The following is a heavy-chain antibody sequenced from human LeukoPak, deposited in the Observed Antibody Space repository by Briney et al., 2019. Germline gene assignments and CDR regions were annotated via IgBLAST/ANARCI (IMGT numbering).Heavy chain of an antibody. CDR2: INPSGGST. CDR3: ARVSVTTNWFDP. V-gene: IGHV1-46*01. J-gene: IGHJ5*02. CDR1: GYTFTSYY. Sequence: ASVKVSRKASGYTFTSYYMHWVRQAPGQGLEWTGIINPSGGSTSYAQKFQGRVTMTRDTSTSTVYMELSSLRSEDTAVYYCARVSVTTNWFDPWGQGTLVTVSS. D-gene: IGHD4-11*01.